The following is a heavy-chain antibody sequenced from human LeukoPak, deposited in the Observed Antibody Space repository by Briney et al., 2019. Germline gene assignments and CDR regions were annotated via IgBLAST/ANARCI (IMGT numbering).Heavy chain of an antibody. Sequence: GGSLRLSCAASGFTFRTYAMNWVRQAPGKGLEWVSGIGVSGSTYYADSVKGRFTISRDNSKNTLYLQINSLRVEDTAVYYCATALLRASTYMDVCGKGTTVTVSS. V-gene: IGHV3-23*01. J-gene: IGHJ6*03. CDR3: ATALLRASTYMDV. CDR1: GFTFRTYA. CDR2: IGVSGST. D-gene: IGHD1-1*01.